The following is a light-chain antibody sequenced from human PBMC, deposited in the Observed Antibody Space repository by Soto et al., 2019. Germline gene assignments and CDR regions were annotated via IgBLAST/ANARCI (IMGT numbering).Light chain of an antibody. J-gene: IGKJ5*01. CDR3: QQRSNLPPT. CDR2: DAS. V-gene: IGKV3-11*01. Sequence: EIVLTQSPATLSLSPGERANLSCRASQFIDSYLAWYRQIPGQAPRLLIYDASNRATGIPDRFSGGGSGTDFTLTISSLEPEDFAVYYCQQRSNLPPTSGQGTRLEI. CDR1: QFIDSY.